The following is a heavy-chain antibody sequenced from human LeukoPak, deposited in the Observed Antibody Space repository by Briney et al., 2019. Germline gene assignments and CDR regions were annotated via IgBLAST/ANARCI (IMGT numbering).Heavy chain of an antibody. CDR1: GGSISSYY. V-gene: IGHV4-59*01. Sequence: SETLSLTCTVSGGSISSYYWSWIRQPPGKGLEWIGYIYYSGSTNYNPSLKSRVTISVDTSKNQFSLKLSSVTAADTAVYYCARAWTTGTNFDYWGQGTLVTVSS. CDR2: IYYSGST. D-gene: IGHD1-1*01. CDR3: ARAWTTGTNFDY. J-gene: IGHJ4*02.